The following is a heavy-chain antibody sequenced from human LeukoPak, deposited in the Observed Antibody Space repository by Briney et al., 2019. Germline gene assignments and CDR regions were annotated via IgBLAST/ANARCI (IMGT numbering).Heavy chain of an antibody. CDR1: GGSIISYY. J-gene: IGHJ4*02. CDR2: IYYSGST. V-gene: IGHV4-59*08. Sequence: ESGPGLVKPSETLSLTCTVSGGSIISYYWSWIRQPPGKGLEWIGYIYYSGSTNYNPSLKSRVTISVETSKNQFSLKLSSVTAADTAVYYCAITGSGYPPEFDYWGQGTLVTVSS. D-gene: IGHD3-22*01. CDR3: AITGSGYPPEFDY.